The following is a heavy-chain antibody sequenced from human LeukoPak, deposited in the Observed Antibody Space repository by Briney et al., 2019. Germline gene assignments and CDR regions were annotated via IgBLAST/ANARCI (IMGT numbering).Heavy chain of an antibody. Sequence: ASVKVSCKASGYTFTGYYMHWVRQAPGQGLEWMGWINPNSGGTNYAQKFQGRVTMTRDTSISTAYMELSRLRSDDTAVYYCARSKMRLLWFGEYFDYWGQGTLVTVSS. CDR2: INPNSGGT. D-gene: IGHD3-10*01. V-gene: IGHV1-2*02. CDR3: ARSKMRLLWFGEYFDY. CDR1: GYTFTGYY. J-gene: IGHJ4*02.